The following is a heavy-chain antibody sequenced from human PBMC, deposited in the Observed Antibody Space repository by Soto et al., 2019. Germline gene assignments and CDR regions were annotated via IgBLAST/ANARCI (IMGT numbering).Heavy chain of an antibody. J-gene: IGHJ5*02. Sequence: SETQSLTCAVSGGSIRSGGYSWSWIRQPPGKGLEWIGYIYHSGSTYYNPSLKSRVTISVDRSKNQFSLKLSSVTAADTAVYYCARTESGTFDPWGQGTLVTVSS. CDR1: GGSIRSGGYS. CDR3: ARTESGTFDP. D-gene: IGHD1-7*01. V-gene: IGHV4-30-2*01. CDR2: IYHSGST.